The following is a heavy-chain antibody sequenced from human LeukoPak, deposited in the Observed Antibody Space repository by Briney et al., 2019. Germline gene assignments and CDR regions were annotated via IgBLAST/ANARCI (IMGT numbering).Heavy chain of an antibody. V-gene: IGHV1-69*06. CDR3: AREAADSSGYSMWWYFDL. CDR1: GYTFTGYY. J-gene: IGHJ2*01. Sequence: SVKVSCKASGYTFTGYYMHWVRLAPGQGPEWMGGIIPMLGSTIYVEKFQDRVTITADKSSSTCYMELSSLRSEDTAVYYCAREAADSSGYSMWWYFDLWGRGTLVTVSS. D-gene: IGHD3-22*01. CDR2: IIPMLGST.